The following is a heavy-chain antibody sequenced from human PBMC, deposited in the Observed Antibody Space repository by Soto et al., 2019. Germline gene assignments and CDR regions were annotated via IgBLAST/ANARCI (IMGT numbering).Heavy chain of an antibody. CDR3: ARGIIGFWSAYSQFDP. V-gene: IGHV3-7*03. Sequence: VGSLRLSCAASGCTCSSDGMSWVGQAPGKEREWVANIKQDGSEKYYVDSVKGRFTISRDNAKNSLYLQMNSLRAEDTAVYYCARGIIGFWSAYSQFDPWGQGTLVTSPQ. CDR1: GCTCSSDG. J-gene: IGHJ5*02. D-gene: IGHD3-3*01. CDR2: IKQDGSEK.